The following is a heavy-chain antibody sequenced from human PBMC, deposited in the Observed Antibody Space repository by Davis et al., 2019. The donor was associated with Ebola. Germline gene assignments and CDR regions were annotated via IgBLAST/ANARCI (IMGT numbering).Heavy chain of an antibody. CDR2: IYSAGSA. Sequence: GESLKISCAASGFSFSTNYMTWVRQAPGKGLEWVSSIYSAGSAYYADSVRGRFTISRDNSKDTVYLQMNSLRVEDTAVYYCARDRRENYMDVWGTGTTVTVSS. CDR1: GFSFSTNY. J-gene: IGHJ6*03. CDR3: ARDRRENYMDV. V-gene: IGHV3-53*01. D-gene: IGHD2/OR15-2a*01.